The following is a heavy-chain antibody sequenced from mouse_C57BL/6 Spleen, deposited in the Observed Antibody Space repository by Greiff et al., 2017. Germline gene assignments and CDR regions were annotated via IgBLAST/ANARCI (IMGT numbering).Heavy chain of an antibody. Sequence: EVQLQQSGPELVKPGASVKISCKASGYTFTDYYMNWVKQSHGKSLEWIGDINPNNGGTSYNQKFKGKDTLTVDKSSSTAYMELRSLTSEDSAFYYCARNRGLLPYYAMDYWGQGTSVTVSS. CDR3: ARNRGLLPYYAMDY. CDR1: GYTFTDYY. D-gene: IGHD2-3*01. V-gene: IGHV1-26*01. J-gene: IGHJ4*01. CDR2: INPNNGGT.